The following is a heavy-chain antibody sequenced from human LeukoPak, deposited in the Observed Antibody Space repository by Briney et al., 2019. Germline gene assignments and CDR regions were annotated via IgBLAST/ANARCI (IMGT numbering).Heavy chain of an antibody. J-gene: IGHJ4*02. CDR1: GFTFSSYW. D-gene: IGHD1-26*01. CDR3: ARDHWGSYGEYYFDY. CDR2: INSDGSST. V-gene: IGHV3-74*01. Sequence: GGSLRLSCAASGFTFSSYWMHWVRQAPGKGLVWVSRINSDGSSTSYADSVKGRFTISRDNAKNTLYLQMNSLRAEDTAVYYCARDHWGSYGEYYFDYWGQGTLVTVSS.